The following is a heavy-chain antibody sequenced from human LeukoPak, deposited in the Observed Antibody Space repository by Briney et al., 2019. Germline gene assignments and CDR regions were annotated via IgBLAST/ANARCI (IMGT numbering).Heavy chain of an antibody. CDR3: ARRNLRSGSSPGFDP. D-gene: IGHD3-10*01. CDR2: ISSSSTYM. J-gene: IGHJ5*02. V-gene: IGHV3-21*01. CDR1: GFTISDYS. Sequence: PGVSLRLSCAASGFTISDYSMNWVRQAPGEGLEWVSSISSSSTYMYYADSVKGRFTISRDNAKNSLYLQMNSLRAEDTAVYYCARRNLRSGSSPGFDPWGQGTLVTVSS.